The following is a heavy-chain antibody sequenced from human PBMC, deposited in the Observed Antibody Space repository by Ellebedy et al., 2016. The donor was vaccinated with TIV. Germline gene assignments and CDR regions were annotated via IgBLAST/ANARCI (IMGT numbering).Heavy chain of an antibody. CDR2: INRSGST. V-gene: IGHV4-34*01. Sequence: SETLSLXXAVYGGSFSGYFWSWIRQPPGKGLEWIGEINRSGSTNYSPSLKSRVTISVDTSKNQFSLKLSSVTAADTAVYYCARDSGAFDIWGQGTMVTVSS. CDR1: GGSFSGYF. CDR3: ARDSGAFDI. J-gene: IGHJ3*02. D-gene: IGHD3-10*01.